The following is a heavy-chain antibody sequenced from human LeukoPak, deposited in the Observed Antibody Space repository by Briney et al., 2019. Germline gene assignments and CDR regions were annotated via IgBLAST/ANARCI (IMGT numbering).Heavy chain of an antibody. V-gene: IGHV3-21*01. CDR3: ARARVPFYSDSSGYSQGTFNY. Sequence: PGGSLRLSCVASGFTFSTYRMNWVRQAPGKGLEWVSSISNSGEYIDYADSVKGRFTISRDNAKNSLSLQMDTLRAEDTAVYYCARARVPFYSDSSGYSQGTFNYRGQGTLVTVSS. CDR2: ISNSGEYI. D-gene: IGHD3-22*01. J-gene: IGHJ4*02. CDR1: GFTFSTYR.